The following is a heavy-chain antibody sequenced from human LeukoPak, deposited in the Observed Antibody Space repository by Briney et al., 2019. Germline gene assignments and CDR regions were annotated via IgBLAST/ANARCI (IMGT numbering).Heavy chain of an antibody. CDR2: ISSSSSYI. Sequence: GGSLRLSCAASGFTFSSYSMNWVRQAPGKGLEWVSSISSSSSYIYYADPVKGRFTISRDNAKNSLYLQMNSLRAEDTAVYYCARGRHYDIYFDYWGQGTLVTVSS. CDR3: ARGRHYDIYFDY. J-gene: IGHJ4*02. D-gene: IGHD3-9*01. CDR1: GFTFSSYS. V-gene: IGHV3-21*01.